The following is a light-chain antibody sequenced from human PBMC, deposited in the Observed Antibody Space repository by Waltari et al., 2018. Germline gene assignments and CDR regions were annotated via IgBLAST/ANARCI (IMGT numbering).Light chain of an antibody. J-gene: IGLJ3*02. Sequence: QSALTQPPSASGSPGQSVTISCTGTSSDVGGYNYVPWYQQHPGKAPKFIIYEVSKRPSGVPDRFSGSKSGNTASLTVSGLQAEDEADYYCSSYAGSNNLVFGGGTKVTVL. CDR3: SSYAGSNNLV. CDR2: EVS. CDR1: SSDVGGYNY. V-gene: IGLV2-8*01.